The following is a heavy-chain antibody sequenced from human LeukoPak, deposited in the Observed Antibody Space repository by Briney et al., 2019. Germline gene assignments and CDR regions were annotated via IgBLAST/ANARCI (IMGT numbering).Heavy chain of an antibody. CDR1: GFTVSNAW. Sequence: PGGSLRLSCAASGFTVSNAWMSWVRQAPGKGLEWVGRSKSKSDGGTTDYAAPVKGRFTISRDDSKKTLYLQMNSLKTKDTAVYYCTSQTTDFWSGYYTGRGVDYWGQGTLVTVSS. J-gene: IGHJ4*02. CDR2: SKSKSDGGTT. D-gene: IGHD3-3*01. CDR3: TSQTTDFWSGYYTGRGVDY. V-gene: IGHV3-15*01.